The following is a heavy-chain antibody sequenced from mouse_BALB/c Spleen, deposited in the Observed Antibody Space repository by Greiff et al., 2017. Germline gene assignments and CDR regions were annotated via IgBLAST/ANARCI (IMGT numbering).Heavy chain of an antibody. V-gene: IGHV1-80*01. J-gene: IGHJ4*01. D-gene: IGHD2-14*01. CDR2: IYPGDGDT. Sequence: VQLQQSGAELVRPGSSVKISCKASGYAFSSYWLNWVKQRPGQGLEWIGQIYPGDGDTNYNGKFKGKATLTADKSSSTAYMQLSSLTSEDSAVYFCARGYDDAMDYWGQGTSVTVSS. CDR1: GYAFSSYW. CDR3: ARGYDDAMDY.